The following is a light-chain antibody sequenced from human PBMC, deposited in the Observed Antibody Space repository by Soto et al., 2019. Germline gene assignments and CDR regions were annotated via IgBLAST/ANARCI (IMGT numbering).Light chain of an antibody. J-gene: IGLJ2*01. V-gene: IGLV2-23*01. CDR2: EGS. CDR1: SSDVGSYNL. Sequence: QSALTQPASVSGSPGQSITISCTGTSSDVGSYNLVSWYQQHPGKAPKLMIYEGSKRPSGVPNRFSGSKSGNTASLTISGLQAEDEADYYCCSYASSSTLVFGGGTKVTVL. CDR3: CSYASSSTLV.